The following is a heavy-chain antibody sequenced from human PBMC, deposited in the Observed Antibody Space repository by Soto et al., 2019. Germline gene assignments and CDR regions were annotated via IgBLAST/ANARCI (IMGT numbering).Heavy chain of an antibody. CDR3: ARGWNWNDGLVVGYFDY. Sequence: EVQLVETGGGLIQPGGSLRLSCAASGFTVSSNYMSWVRQAPGKGLEWVSVIYSGGSTYYADSVKGRFTISRDNSKNPLYLQMNSLRAEDTAVYYCARGWNWNDGLVVGYFDYWGQGTLVTVSS. D-gene: IGHD1-1*01. J-gene: IGHJ4*02. CDR1: GFTVSSNY. V-gene: IGHV3-53*02. CDR2: IYSGGST.